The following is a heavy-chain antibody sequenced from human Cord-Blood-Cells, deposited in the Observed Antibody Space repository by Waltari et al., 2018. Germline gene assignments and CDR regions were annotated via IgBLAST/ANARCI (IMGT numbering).Heavy chain of an antibody. J-gene: IGHJ6*03. CDR2: IYSGGST. CDR3: ARELYDFWSGYYTEGYYYYMDV. V-gene: IGHV3-53*01. CDR1: GFTVSSNY. Sequence: EVQLVESGGGLIQPGGSLRLSCAASGFTVSSNYMRWVRQAPGKGLAWVSVIYSGGSTYYADSVKGRFTISRDNSKNTLYLQMNSLRAEDTAVYYCARELYDFWSGYYTEGYYYYMDVWGKGTTVTVSS. D-gene: IGHD3-3*01.